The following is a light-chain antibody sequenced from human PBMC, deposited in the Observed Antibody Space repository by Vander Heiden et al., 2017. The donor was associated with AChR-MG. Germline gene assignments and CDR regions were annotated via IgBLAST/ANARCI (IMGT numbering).Light chain of an antibody. J-gene: IGKJ2*01. V-gene: IGKV4-1*01. Sequence: SGTTQSPGSPGVSLPERATINCKSSQSLLSDSKNFLAWFQQRPGQPPKLLIYWASTRASGAPDRFSGAGSGTDFTLTISSLQAEDVAVYYCQQYYTEPLTFGQGTKLQVK. CDR1: QSLLSDSKNF. CDR3: QQYYTEPLT. CDR2: WAS.